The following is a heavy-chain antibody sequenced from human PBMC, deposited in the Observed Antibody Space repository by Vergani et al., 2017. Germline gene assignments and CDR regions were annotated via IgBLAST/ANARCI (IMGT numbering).Heavy chain of an antibody. D-gene: IGHD5-12*01. J-gene: IGHJ4*02. CDR1: GGSISSYY. V-gene: IGHV4-59*01. CDR2: IYYSGRT. Sequence: QVQLQESGPGLVKPSETLSLTCTVSGGSISSYYWSWIREPPGKGLEWIGYIYYSGRTNYNPSLKSRVTISVDTSMNQFCLKLSSVTAADTAVYYCARGRIYSGYDYWGQGTLVTVSS. CDR3: ARGRIYSGYDY.